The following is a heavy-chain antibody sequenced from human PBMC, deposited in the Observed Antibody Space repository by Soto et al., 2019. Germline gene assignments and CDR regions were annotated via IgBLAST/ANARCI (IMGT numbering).Heavy chain of an antibody. D-gene: IGHD6-13*01. J-gene: IGHJ4*02. CDR3: ARGQQMVY. Sequence: EVQLVESGGGLVQPGGSLRLSCAAYGFTFSSYWMSWVRQAPGKGLEWVANIKQDGSEKNYVDSVKGRFTISRDNAINSLYLQMNSLRAEDTAVYYCARGQQMVYWGQGTLVTVSS. V-gene: IGHV3-7*05. CDR1: GFTFSSYW. CDR2: IKQDGSEK.